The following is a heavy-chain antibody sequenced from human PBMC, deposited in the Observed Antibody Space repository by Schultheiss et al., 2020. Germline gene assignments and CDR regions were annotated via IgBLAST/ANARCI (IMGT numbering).Heavy chain of an antibody. CDR3: TILRGGFDP. CDR2: IKSKADGGTT. J-gene: IGHJ5*02. Sequence: GGSLRLSCAASGFTFRSYWMHWVRQAPGKGLEWVGRIKSKADGGTTDYAAPVKGRFTISRDDSKNTLYLQMNSLKSEDTAVYYCTILRGGFDPWGQGTLVTVSS. CDR1: GFTFRSYW. D-gene: IGHD3-16*01. V-gene: IGHV3-15*01.